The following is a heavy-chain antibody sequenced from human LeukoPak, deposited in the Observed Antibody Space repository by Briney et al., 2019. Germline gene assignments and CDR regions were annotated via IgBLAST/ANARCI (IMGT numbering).Heavy chain of an antibody. CDR1: GGSISSYY. J-gene: IGHJ4*02. D-gene: IGHD3-3*01. Sequence: SETLSLTCTVSGGSISSYYWSWIRQPPGKGLEWIGYIYYSGSTNYNPSLKSRVTISVDTSKNQFSLKLSSVTAADTAVYYCARSYDFWSGLFDYWGQGTLVTVSS. CDR2: IYYSGST. CDR3: ARSYDFWSGLFDY. V-gene: IGHV4-59*01.